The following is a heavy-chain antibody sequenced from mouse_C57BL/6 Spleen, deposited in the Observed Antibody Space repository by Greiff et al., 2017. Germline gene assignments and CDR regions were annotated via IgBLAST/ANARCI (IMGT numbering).Heavy chain of an antibody. D-gene: IGHD1-1*01. Sequence: VQLKQSGAELAKPGASVKLSCKASGYTFTSYWMHWVKQRPGQGLEWIGYINPSSGYTKYNQKFKDKATLTADKSTSTAYLQLSSLTYEDSAVYYCERYNPTVVDLDYWGQGTTLTVSS. CDR2: INPSSGYT. CDR3: ERYNPTVVDLDY. V-gene: IGHV1-7*01. CDR1: GYTFTSYW. J-gene: IGHJ2*01.